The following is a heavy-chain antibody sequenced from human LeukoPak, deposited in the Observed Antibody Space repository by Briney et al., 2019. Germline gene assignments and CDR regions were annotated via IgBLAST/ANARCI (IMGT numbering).Heavy chain of an antibody. J-gene: IGHJ4*02. CDR2: INPNSGGT. CDR3: ARDLYSSGWDYYFDY. CDR1: GYTFTGYY. V-gene: IGHV1-2*02. D-gene: IGHD6-19*01. Sequence: GASVKVSCKASGYTFTGYYMHWVRQAPGQGLEWMGWINPNSGGTNYAQKFQGRVTMTRDTSISTAYMELSRLRSDDTAVYYCARDLYSSGWDYYFDYWGQGTLVTVSS.